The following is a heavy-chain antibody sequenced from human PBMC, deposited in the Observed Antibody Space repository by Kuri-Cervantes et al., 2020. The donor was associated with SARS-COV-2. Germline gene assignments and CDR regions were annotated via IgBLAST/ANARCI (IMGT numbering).Heavy chain of an antibody. J-gene: IGHJ4*02. CDR2: IGPSGTTK. CDR3: AKDPAQYDSSGYYYEGYFDY. Sequence: GESLKISCPASGFIFSDYYMTWIRQAPGKGLEWVSNIGPSGTTKYYADSVKGRFTISRDNAKNSLYLQMSSLRAEDTAVYYCAKDPAQYDSSGYYYEGYFDYWGQGTLVTVSS. D-gene: IGHD3-22*01. CDR1: GFIFSDYY. V-gene: IGHV3-11*01.